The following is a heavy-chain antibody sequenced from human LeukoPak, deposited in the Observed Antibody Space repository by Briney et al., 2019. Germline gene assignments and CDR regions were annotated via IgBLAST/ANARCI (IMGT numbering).Heavy chain of an antibody. D-gene: IGHD6-13*01. J-gene: IGHJ5*02. CDR3: ARALYSSSFHWFDR. Sequence: PGGSLRLSCAASGSTFSNYWMSWVRQAPGKGLEWVANMKQDGSENYYVDSVKGRFTISRDNAKNSLYLQMNSLRAEDMAVYYCARALYSSSFHWFDRWGQGTLVTVSS. CDR1: GSTFSNYW. V-gene: IGHV3-7*04. CDR2: MKQDGSEN.